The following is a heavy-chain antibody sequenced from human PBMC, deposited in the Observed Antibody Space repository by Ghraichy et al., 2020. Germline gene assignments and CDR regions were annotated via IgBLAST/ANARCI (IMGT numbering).Heavy chain of an antibody. V-gene: IGHV1-18*01. CDR1: GYTFTSYG. CDR3: ARCGLLWFGDIREGWFDP. J-gene: IGHJ5*02. Sequence: ASVKVSCKASGYTFTSYGISWVRQAPGQGLEWMGWISAYNGNTNYAQKLQGRVTMTTDTSTSTAYMELRSLRSDDTAVYYSARCGLLWFGDIREGWFDPWGQGTLVTVSS. D-gene: IGHD3-10*01. CDR2: ISAYNGNT.